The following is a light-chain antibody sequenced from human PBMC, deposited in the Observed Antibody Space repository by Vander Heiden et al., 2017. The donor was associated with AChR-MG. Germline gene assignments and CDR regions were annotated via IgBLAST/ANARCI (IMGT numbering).Light chain of an antibody. V-gene: IGLV3-1*01. Sequence: SYELTPPPSVSVSPGQTASITCSGDKLGDKYACWYEQKPGQSPVLVIYQDSKRTSGIPERFSGSNSGNTATLTISGTQAMDEADYYCQAWDSGVVFGGGTKLTVL. CDR3: QAWDSGVV. J-gene: IGLJ2*01. CDR2: QDS. CDR1: KLGDKY.